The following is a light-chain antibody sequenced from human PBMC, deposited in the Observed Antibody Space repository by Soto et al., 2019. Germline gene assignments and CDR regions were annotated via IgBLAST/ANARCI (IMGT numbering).Light chain of an antibody. J-gene: IGKJ1*01. CDR2: AAS. CDR1: QSISIY. V-gene: IGKV1-39*01. CDR3: QQSYSTPTWT. Sequence: DIQMTQSTSALSSFVGDRGTIPFQVSQSISIYLNWYQQKPGKAPKLLIYAASSLQSGVPSRFSGSGSGTDFTLTISSLQPEDFATYYCQQSYSTPTWTFGQGTKVDIK.